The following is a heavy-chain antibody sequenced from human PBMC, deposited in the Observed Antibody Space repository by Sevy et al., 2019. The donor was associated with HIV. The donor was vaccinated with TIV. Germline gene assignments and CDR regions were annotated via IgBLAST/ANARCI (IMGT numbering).Heavy chain of an antibody. D-gene: IGHD6-19*01. J-gene: IGHJ4*01. CDR2: ISTYNGNT. V-gene: IGHV1-18*04. Sequence: ASVKVSCKISGYKVDMYGIAWVRQAPGQGLEWMGWISTYNGNTNYAQNFQGRVTMTTDTSTSVVHMELGGLRPDDTAVYDCARATGMAVAGTGRYFDFWGQGTLVTVSS. CDR1: GYKVDMYG. CDR3: ARATGMAVAGTGRYFDF.